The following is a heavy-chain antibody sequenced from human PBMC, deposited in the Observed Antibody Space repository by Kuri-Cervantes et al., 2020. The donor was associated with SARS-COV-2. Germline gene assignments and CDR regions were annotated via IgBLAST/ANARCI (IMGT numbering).Heavy chain of an antibody. J-gene: IGHJ6*02. D-gene: IGHD6-6*01. CDR2: IYYSGST. Sequence: WVRQAPGKGLEWIGSIYYSGSTYYNPSLKSRVTISVDTSKNQFSLKLSSVTAADTAVYYCRGYSTSSYYYYGMDVWGHGTTVTVSS. CDR3: RGYSTSSYYYYGMDV. V-gene: IGHV4-39*01.